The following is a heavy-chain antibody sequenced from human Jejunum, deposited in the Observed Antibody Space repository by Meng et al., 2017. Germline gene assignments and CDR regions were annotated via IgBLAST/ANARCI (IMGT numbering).Heavy chain of an antibody. J-gene: IGHJ4*02. V-gene: IGHV4-34*02. CDR1: GGSFNCYY. Sequence: QVHVRQWGAGLLKPSETMSLTCAVNGGSFNCYYWNWIRQSPGKGLEWIGEINHNGVTNYNPSLKSRVTISVDTAKNHFSLNLISVTAADTAVYYCARVPPHYYGTGSYFFDYWGQGALVTVSS. CDR2: INHNGVT. CDR3: ARVPPHYYGTGSYFFDY. D-gene: IGHD3-10*01.